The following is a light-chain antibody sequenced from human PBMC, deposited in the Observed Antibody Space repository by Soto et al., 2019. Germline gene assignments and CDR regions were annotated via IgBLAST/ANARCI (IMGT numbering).Light chain of an antibody. Sequence: SALTQPPSASGSPGQSVTISCTGTSSDVGRYNYVSWYQQNPGKAPKLMIYEVTKRPSGVPDRFSGSKSGNTASLTVSGLQAEDEADYYCSSYAGNNNLIFGGGTKLTVL. CDR2: EVT. J-gene: IGLJ2*01. CDR1: SSDVGRYNY. V-gene: IGLV2-8*01. CDR3: SSYAGNNNLI.